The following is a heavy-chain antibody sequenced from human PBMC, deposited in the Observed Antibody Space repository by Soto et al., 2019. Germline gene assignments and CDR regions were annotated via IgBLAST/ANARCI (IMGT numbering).Heavy chain of an antibody. CDR1: GGSISSGGYY. J-gene: IGHJ6*02. CDR3: AITGTTPYYYGMDV. D-gene: IGHD1-7*01. V-gene: IGHV4-31*03. Sequence: LSLTCTVSGGSISSGGYYWSWIRQHPGKGLEWIGYIYYSGSTYYNPSLKSRVTISVDTSKNQFSLKLSSVTAADTAVYYCAITGTTPYYYGMDVWGQGTTVTVSS. CDR2: IYYSGST.